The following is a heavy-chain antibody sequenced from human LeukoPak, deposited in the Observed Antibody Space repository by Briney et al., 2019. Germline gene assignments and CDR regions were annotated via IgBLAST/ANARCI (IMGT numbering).Heavy chain of an antibody. V-gene: IGHV4-4*07. CDR1: GGSINSYY. CDR2: IYSSGST. J-gene: IGHJ4*02. D-gene: IGHD4-23*01. Sequence: PSETLSLTCTVSGGSINSYYWSWLRQPAGKGLEWIGRIYSSGSTNYSPSLKSRVSMSVDTSKNQFSLKLTSVTAADTAVYYCARGGKATVVTMWGQGILVTVSS. CDR3: ARGGKATVVTM.